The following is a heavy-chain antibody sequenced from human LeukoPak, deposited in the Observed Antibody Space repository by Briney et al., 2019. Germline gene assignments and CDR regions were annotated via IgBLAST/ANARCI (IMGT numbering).Heavy chain of an antibody. D-gene: IGHD6-6*01. J-gene: IGHJ4*02. V-gene: IGHV3-30*02. CDR3: AKDPPSSSFFDY. CDR1: GFTFSGYG. Sequence: GGSLRLSCAASGFTFSGYGMHWVRQAPGKGLEWVAFIRYDGSNKYYVDSVKGRFTISRDNSKNTLYLQMNSLRAEDTAVYYCAKDPPSSSFFDYWGQGTLVTVSS. CDR2: IRYDGSNK.